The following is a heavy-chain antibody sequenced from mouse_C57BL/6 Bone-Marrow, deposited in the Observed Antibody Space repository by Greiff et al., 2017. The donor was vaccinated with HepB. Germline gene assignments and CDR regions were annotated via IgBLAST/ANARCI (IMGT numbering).Heavy chain of an antibody. Sequence: VQLQESGAELARPGASVKLSCKASGYTFTSYGISWVKQRTGQGLEWIGEIYPRSGNTYYNEKFKGKATLTADKSSSTAYMELRSLTSEDSAVYFCARSCYYGSSYDYWGQGTTLTVSS. CDR1: GYTFTSYG. CDR2: IYPRSGNT. V-gene: IGHV1-81*01. D-gene: IGHD1-1*01. CDR3: ARSCYYGSSYDY. J-gene: IGHJ2*01.